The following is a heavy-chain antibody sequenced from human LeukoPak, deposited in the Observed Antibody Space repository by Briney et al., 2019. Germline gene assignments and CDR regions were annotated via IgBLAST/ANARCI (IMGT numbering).Heavy chain of an antibody. D-gene: IGHD3-3*01. CDR1: GYTFTGYY. J-gene: IGHJ4*02. CDR3: ARDIGFWSAPPPDY. Sequence: ASVKVSCKASGYTFTGYYMHWVRQAPGQGLEWMGWINPNSGDTNYAQKFQGRVTMTRDTSISTAYTELSRLRSDDTAVYYCARDIGFWSAPPPDYWDQGTLVTVSS. V-gene: IGHV1-2*02. CDR2: INPNSGDT.